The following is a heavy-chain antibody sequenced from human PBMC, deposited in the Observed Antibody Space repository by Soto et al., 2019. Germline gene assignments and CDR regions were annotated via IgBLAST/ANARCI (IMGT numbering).Heavy chain of an antibody. V-gene: IGHV4-59*12. J-gene: IGHJ4*02. CDR2: IYYSGST. Sequence: SETLSLTCTVSGGSISSYYWSWIRQPPGKGLEWIGYIYYSGSTNYNPSLKSRVTISVDTSKNQFSLKLSSVTTADTAVYYCAGSGYYPNYFDYWGQGTLVTVSS. CDR1: GGSISSYY. D-gene: IGHD3-22*01. CDR3: AGSGYYPNYFDY.